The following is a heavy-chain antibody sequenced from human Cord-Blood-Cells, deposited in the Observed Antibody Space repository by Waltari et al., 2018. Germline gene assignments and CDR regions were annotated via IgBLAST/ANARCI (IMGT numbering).Heavy chain of an antibody. CDR1: GYSFTSYW. CDR3: AGGYYYGSGSYYPFDY. Sequence: EVQLVQSGAEVKKPGESLKISCKGSGYSFTSYWIGWVRQMHGKGLEWVGLIYPGDSATRYSPSFQGQVTISADKSISTAYLQWSSLKASDTAMYYCAGGYYYGSGSYYPFDYWGQGTLVTVSS. D-gene: IGHD3-10*01. V-gene: IGHV5-51*01. CDR2: IYPGDSAT. J-gene: IGHJ4*02.